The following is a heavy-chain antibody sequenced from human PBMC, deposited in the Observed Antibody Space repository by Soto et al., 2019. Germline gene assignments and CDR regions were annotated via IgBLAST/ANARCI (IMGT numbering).Heavy chain of an antibody. D-gene: IGHD3-22*01. CDR3: ARSPDSSGYYPRWYYYGMDV. Sequence: QVQLQESGPGLVKPSGTLSLTCAVSGGSISSSNWWSWVRQPPGKGLEWIGEIYHSGSTNYNPSRNSRGTISSDQSKNQSSLKLSSVTAADTAVYYCARSPDSSGYYPRWYYYGMDVWGQGTTVTVSS. CDR2: IYHSGST. J-gene: IGHJ6*02. V-gene: IGHV4-4*02. CDR1: GGSISSSNW.